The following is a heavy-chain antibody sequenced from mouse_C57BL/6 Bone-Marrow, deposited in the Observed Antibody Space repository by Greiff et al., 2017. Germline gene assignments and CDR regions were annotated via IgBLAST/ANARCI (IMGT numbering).Heavy chain of an antibody. CDR1: GYTFTSYW. D-gene: IGHD1-1*01. Sequence: QVQLQQPGTELVKPGASVKLSCKASGYTFTSYWMHWVKQRPGQGLEWIGNINPSNGGTNYNEKFKSKATLTVDKSSSTAYMQLNSLTSEDSAVYYCARGYYYGSSYDYYAMDNWGQGTSVTVAS. J-gene: IGHJ4*01. V-gene: IGHV1-53*01. CDR3: ARGYYYGSSYDYYAMDN. CDR2: INPSNGGT.